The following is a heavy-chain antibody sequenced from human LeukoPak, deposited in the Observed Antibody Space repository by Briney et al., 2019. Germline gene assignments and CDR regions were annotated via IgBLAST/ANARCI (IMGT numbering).Heavy chain of an antibody. Sequence: GRSLRLSCAASGFTFSSYWMHCVSQAPGKGLVWVSRINSDGSSTSYADSVKGRFTISRDNAKNTLYLQMNSLRAEDTAVYYCARETLLTGKDYWGQGTLVTVSS. CDR3: ARETLLTGKDY. D-gene: IGHD3-9*01. CDR1: GFTFSSYW. CDR2: INSDGSST. J-gene: IGHJ4*02. V-gene: IGHV3-74*01.